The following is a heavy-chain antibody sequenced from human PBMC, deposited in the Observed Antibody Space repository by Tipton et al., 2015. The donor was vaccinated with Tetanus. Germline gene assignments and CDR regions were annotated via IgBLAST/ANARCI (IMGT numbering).Heavy chain of an antibody. V-gene: IGHV4-59*04. CDR2: INHSGST. CDR3: ATLTTVVTPRWYFDL. J-gene: IGHJ2*01. D-gene: IGHD4-23*01. CDR1: GGSISSYY. Sequence: LSLTCTVSGGSISSYYWSWIRQPPGKGLEWIGEINHSGSTNYNPSLKSRVTISVDTSKNQFSLKLTSVTAADTAVYYCATLTTVVTPRWYFDLWGRGTQVTVSS.